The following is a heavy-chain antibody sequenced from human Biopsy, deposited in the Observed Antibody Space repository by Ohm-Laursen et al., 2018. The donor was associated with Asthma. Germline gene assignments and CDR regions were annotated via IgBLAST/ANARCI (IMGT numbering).Heavy chain of an antibody. D-gene: IGHD1-20*01. Sequence: TLSLTCAVSGGSISSGSFSWTWIRQPPGKGLEWIGYMYHSGRTYYNPSLKSRVNISADTSKNQFHLNLSSVTAADTAVYFCARAAITGIRGWFDPWGQGTQVTVSS. CDR2: MYHSGRT. CDR1: GGSISSGSFS. J-gene: IGHJ5*02. V-gene: IGHV4-30-2*01. CDR3: ARAAITGIRGWFDP.